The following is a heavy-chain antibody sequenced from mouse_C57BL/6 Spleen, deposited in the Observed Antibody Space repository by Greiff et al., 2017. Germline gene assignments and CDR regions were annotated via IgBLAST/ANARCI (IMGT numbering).Heavy chain of an antibody. V-gene: IGHV1-26*01. Sequence: VQLQQSGPELVKPGASVKISCKASGYTFTDYYMNWVKQSHGKSLEWIGDINPNNGGTSYNQKFKGKATLTVDKSSSTAYMELRSLTSEDSAVYYCARRITTVVATRFYYAMDYWGQGTSVTVSS. D-gene: IGHD1-1*01. CDR2: INPNNGGT. CDR1: GYTFTDYY. CDR3: ARRITTVVATRFYYAMDY. J-gene: IGHJ4*01.